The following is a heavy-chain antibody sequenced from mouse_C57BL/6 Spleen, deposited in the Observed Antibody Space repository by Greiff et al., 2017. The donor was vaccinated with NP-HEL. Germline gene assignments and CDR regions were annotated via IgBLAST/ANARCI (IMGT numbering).Heavy chain of an antibody. Sequence: VQLQQPGAELVKPGASVKLSCKASGYTFTSYWMHWVKQRPGQGLEWIGMIHPNSGSTNYNEKFKSKATLTVDKSSSTAYMQLSSLTSEDSAVYYCARGGLYGNYFDYWGQGTTLTVSS. J-gene: IGHJ2*01. CDR3: ARGGLYGNYFDY. V-gene: IGHV1-64*01. CDR2: IHPNSGST. CDR1: GYTFTSYW. D-gene: IGHD2-1*01.